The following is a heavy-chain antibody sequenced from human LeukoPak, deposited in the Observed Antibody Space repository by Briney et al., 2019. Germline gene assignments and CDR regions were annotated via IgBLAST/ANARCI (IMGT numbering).Heavy chain of an antibody. J-gene: IGHJ4*02. CDR2: IKQDGSEI. CDR3: ARDLLRYSGYDSFAY. CDR1: GFTFSSYW. V-gene: IGHV3-7*01. Sequence: GGSLRLSCAASGFTFSSYWMSWVRQAPGKGLEWVANIKQDGSEIYYVDSVKGRFTISRDNAKNSLYLQMNSLRAEDTAVYYCARDLLRYSGYDSFAYWGQGTLVTVSS. D-gene: IGHD5-12*01.